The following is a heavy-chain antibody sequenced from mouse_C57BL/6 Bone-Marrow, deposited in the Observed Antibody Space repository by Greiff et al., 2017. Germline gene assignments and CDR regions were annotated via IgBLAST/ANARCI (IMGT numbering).Heavy chain of an antibody. CDR1: GYTFTSYG. CDR2: IYPRSGNT. V-gene: IGHV1-81*01. CDR3: SYDYVYYYAMDY. D-gene: IGHD2-4*01. Sequence: VQLQQSGAELARPGASVTLSCTASGYTFTSYGISWVKQRTGQGLEWIGEIYPRSGNTYYNEKFKGKATLNADKSSSTAYMELRSLTSEDSAVYFCSYDYVYYYAMDYWGQGTSVTVSS. J-gene: IGHJ4*01.